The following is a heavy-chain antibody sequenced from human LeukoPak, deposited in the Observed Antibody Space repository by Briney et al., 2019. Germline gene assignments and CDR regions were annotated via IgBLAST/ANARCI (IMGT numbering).Heavy chain of an antibody. D-gene: IGHD4-17*01. CDR2: ISGSSGTI. V-gene: IGHV3-48*01. CDR3: ARLRPLDF. CDR1: GFTFNTYT. J-gene: IGHJ4*02. Sequence: GSLRLSCAASGFTFNTYTMNWVRQAPGKGLEWVSYISGSSGTIDYADSVRGRFTISRDNAKNSLYLQMSSLRAEDTAVYYCARLRPLDFWGQGTLVTVSS.